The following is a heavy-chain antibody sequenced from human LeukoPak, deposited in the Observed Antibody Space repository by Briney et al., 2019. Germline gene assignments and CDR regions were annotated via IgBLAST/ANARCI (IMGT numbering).Heavy chain of an antibody. D-gene: IGHD1-26*01. CDR1: GGSISPYY. Sequence: SETLSLTCTVSGGSISPYYWSWIRQPPGKGLEWIGYIYYSGSTSYNPSLKNRVTISVDTSKNQFSLKLSSVTAADTAVYYCAREVGATNDAFDIWGQGTMVTVSS. CDR3: AREVGATNDAFDI. V-gene: IGHV4-59*01. CDR2: IYYSGST. J-gene: IGHJ3*02.